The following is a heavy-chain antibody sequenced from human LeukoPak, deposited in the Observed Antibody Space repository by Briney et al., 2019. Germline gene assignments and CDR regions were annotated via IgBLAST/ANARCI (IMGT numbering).Heavy chain of an antibody. CDR1: GGSISSYY. CDR2: IYYSGST. D-gene: IGHD2-2*01. Sequence: SETLSLTCTVSGGSISSYYWSWIRQPPGKGLEWIGYIYYSGSTNYNPSLKSRVTISVDTSKNQFSLKLSSVTAADTAVYYCARLLVVPDDRAYYYGMDVWGQGTTVTVSS. J-gene: IGHJ6*02. V-gene: IGHV4-59*08. CDR3: ARLLVVPDDRAYYYGMDV.